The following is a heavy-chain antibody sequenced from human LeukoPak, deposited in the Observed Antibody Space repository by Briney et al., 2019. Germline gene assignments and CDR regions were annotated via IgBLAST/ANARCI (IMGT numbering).Heavy chain of an antibody. V-gene: IGHV1-18*01. CDR3: AAVAVAANVDY. Sequence: GASVKVSCKASGYTFTSYGISWVRQAPGQGLECMGWISAYNGNTNYAQKLQGRVTMTTDTSTSTAYMELRSLRSDDTAVYYCAAVAVAANVDYWGQGTLVTVSS. CDR1: GYTFTSYG. J-gene: IGHJ4*02. CDR2: ISAYNGNT. D-gene: IGHD6-19*01.